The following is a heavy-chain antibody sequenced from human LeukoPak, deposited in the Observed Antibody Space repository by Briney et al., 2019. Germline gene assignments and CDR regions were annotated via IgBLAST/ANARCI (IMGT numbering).Heavy chain of an antibody. CDR1: GGTFNNSA. CDR2: IMPLFGTA. Sequence: SVKVSCKTSGGTFNNSAISWVRQAPGQGLEWLGGIMPLFGTAGYTQKFQGRVTITKDESTRTVYLELTSLTSDDTAVYYCARDVHGDYGSGWFDPWGQGTLVSVSS. J-gene: IGHJ5*02. CDR3: ARDVHGDYGSGWFDP. D-gene: IGHD4-17*01. V-gene: IGHV1-69*05.